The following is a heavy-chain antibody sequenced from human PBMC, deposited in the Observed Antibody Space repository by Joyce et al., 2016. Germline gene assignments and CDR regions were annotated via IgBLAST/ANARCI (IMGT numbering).Heavy chain of an antibody. V-gene: IGHV2-5*02. D-gene: IGHD5-12*01. CDR2: IYWDDDK. CDR1: GFSLSTRGVG. Sequence: QITLKESGPTLVKPTQTLTLTCAFSGFSLSTRGVGVGWIRPHPGKALAWLALIYWDDDKRCSPTLNSRLTITKDTSRNQVVLTMTNMDPVDTATYYCAHRPNSGYDPSAFDFWGQGTLVTVST. J-gene: IGHJ4*02. CDR3: AHRPNSGYDPSAFDF.